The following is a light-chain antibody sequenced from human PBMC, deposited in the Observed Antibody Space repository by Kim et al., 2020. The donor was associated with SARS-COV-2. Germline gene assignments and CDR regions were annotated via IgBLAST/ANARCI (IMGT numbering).Light chain of an antibody. V-gene: IGLV4-60*03. CDR2: LEGSGSY. Sequence: SSVQLTCNLSSGQSSYIIAWHQQQPGKAPRYLMKLEGSGSYNKGSGVPDRFSGSSSGADRYLTISNLQSEDEADYYCETWDSNTWVFGGGTQLTVL. J-gene: IGLJ3*02. CDR1: SGQSSYI. CDR3: ETWDSNTWV.